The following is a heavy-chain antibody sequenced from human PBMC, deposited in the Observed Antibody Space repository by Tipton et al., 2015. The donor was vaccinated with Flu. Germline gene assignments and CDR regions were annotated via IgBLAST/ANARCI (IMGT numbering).Heavy chain of an antibody. J-gene: IGHJ4*02. CDR1: GFTFTDYW. D-gene: IGHD3-10*01. CDR3: GIRPYRGTGRPPFAF. CDR2: IYPGDSET. V-gene: IGHV5-51*03. Sequence: VQLVQSGAEVKKPGESLKISCEGSGFTFTDYWIGWVRQMPGKGLEWMGMIYPGDSETRYGPSFQGQVTISADRSVSTAYLQWSSLRASDTAMYYCGIRPYRGTGRPPFAFWGQGALVTVSS.